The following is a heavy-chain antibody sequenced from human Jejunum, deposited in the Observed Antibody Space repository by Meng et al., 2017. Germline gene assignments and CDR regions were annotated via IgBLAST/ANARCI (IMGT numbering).Heavy chain of an antibody. CDR2: IYNSGNT. D-gene: IGHD1-26*01. CDR1: GASMNNYY. Sequence: SETLSLTCAVSGASMNNYYWNWVRQSPGKGLEWIGYIYNSGNTNYNPSLKSRVTISSDMSKNQFSLLLTSVTAADTAVYYCARAPRGSYRFYFDYWGRGTLVTVSS. CDR3: ARAPRGSYRFYFDY. J-gene: IGHJ4*02. V-gene: IGHV4-59*01.